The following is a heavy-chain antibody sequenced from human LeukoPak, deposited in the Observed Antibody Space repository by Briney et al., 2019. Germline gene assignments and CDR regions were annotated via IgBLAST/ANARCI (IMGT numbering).Heavy chain of an antibody. D-gene: IGHD1/OR15-1a*01. Sequence: SQILSLTCAISGDSVSSNSAAWSWIRQSPSRGLEWLGRTYYRSKWYNDYAISVKSRITINPDTSNNQVSLQLNTVTLEDTAVYYCAREASGTPGYFDSWGQGTLVTVSS. J-gene: IGHJ4*02. V-gene: IGHV6-1*01. CDR3: AREASGTPGYFDS. CDR1: GDSVSSNSAA. CDR2: TYYRSKWYN.